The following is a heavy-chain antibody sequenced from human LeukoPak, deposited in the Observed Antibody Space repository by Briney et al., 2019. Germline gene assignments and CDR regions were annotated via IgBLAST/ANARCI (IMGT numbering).Heavy chain of an antibody. CDR1: GFTFSSYA. V-gene: IGHV3-23*01. J-gene: IGHJ4*02. Sequence: GGSLRLSCAASGFTFSSYAMSWVRQAPGKGLEWVSAISGSGGSTYYADSGKGRFTISRDNSKNTLYLQMNSLRAEDTAVYYCAKGMGYYYDSSGYLSFDYWSQGTLVTVSS. D-gene: IGHD3-22*01. CDR3: AKGMGYYYDSSGYLSFDY. CDR2: ISGSGGST.